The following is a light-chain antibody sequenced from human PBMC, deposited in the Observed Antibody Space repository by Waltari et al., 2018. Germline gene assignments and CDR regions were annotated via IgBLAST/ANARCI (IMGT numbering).Light chain of an antibody. V-gene: IGKV3-15*01. CDR3: QQYKSWPLT. J-gene: IGKJ3*01. Sequence: EIVMTQSPATLSVSPGERVTLSCRASRSLGSFLAWYQQKLGQAPRLLISGISTRATGIPARFSGSGSGTDFTLTISSLESEDFAVYYCQQYKSWPLTFGPGTKVDIK. CDR2: GIS. CDR1: RSLGSF.